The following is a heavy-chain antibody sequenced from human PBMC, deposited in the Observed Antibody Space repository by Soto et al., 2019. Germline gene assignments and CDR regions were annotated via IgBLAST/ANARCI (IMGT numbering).Heavy chain of an antibody. CDR1: GFTFSSYA. CDR3: ARGIGYSAQDY. CDR2: ISGSGGST. J-gene: IGHJ4*02. D-gene: IGHD1-1*01. V-gene: IGHV3-23*01. Sequence: GGSLRLSCAASGFTFSSYAMSWVRQAPGKGLEWVSAISGSGGSTYYADSVKGRFTISRDNSKNTLYVQMNSLRVEDTAVYYCARGIGYSAQDYWGQGTPVTVSS.